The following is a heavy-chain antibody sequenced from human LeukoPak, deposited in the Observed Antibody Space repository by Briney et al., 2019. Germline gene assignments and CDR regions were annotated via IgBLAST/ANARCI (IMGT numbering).Heavy chain of an antibody. Sequence: GGSLRLSCVTSGFTFSEFAMHWVRQVPGKGLEWVAAIWYDGSDKYYADSVKGRFTISRDNSKNTLYLQMNSLRAEDTAVYYCARDWAGMTAPGPFDYWGQGTLVTVSS. V-gene: IGHV3-33*01. CDR1: GFTFSEFA. CDR3: ARDWAGMTAPGPFDY. CDR2: IWYDGSDK. J-gene: IGHJ4*02. D-gene: IGHD6-13*01.